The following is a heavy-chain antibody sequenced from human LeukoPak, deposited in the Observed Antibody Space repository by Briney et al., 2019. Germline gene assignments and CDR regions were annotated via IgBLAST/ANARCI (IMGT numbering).Heavy chain of an antibody. V-gene: IGHV4-59*01. CDR3: ARGRSNYYGMDV. J-gene: IGHJ6*02. CDR2: IYYSGST. CDR1: GDSISSYF. Sequence: SETLSLTCTVSGDSISSYFWSWIRQPPGKGLEWIGYIYYSGSTNYNPSLRGRVTISVDTSKTHFSLKLSSVTAADTAVYYCARGRSNYYGMDVWGQGTTVTVSS. D-gene: IGHD1-26*01.